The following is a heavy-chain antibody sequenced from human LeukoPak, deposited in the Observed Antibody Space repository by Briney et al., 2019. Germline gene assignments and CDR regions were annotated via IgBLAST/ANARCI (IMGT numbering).Heavy chain of an antibody. Sequence: SETLSLTCTVSGGSITSYYWAWLRQPPGKGLEWIGYLYYSGYSNYNPSLKSRVSMSVDTSKNQFSLKLTSMTAADTAVYYCARHSIASDGARLFDYWGRGTLVTVSS. J-gene: IGHJ4*02. CDR3: ARHSIASDGARLFDY. D-gene: IGHD2-21*01. CDR2: LYYSGYS. CDR1: GGSITSYY. V-gene: IGHV4-59*08.